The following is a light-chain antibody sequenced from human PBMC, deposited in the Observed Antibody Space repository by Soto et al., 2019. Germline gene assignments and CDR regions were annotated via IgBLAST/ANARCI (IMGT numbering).Light chain of an antibody. J-gene: IGKJ4*01. V-gene: IGKV3-20*01. CDR1: QSVSSSF. CDR2: GAS. Sequence: EVVLTQSPGTLSLSPGGRDTLSCRASQSVSSSFLAWYQQKPGQDPRLLIYGASRRDTSNTDSFGGSGSVSDYTPTIHRLEPEDFAVYYCQQYSSSPAFTFGGGTKVKIK. CDR3: QQYSSSPAFT.